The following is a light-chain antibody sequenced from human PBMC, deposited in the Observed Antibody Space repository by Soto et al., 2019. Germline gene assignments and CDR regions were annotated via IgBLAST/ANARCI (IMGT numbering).Light chain of an antibody. CDR1: QSVSSSY. Sequence: EIELTQSPGTLSLSPGERATLSCRASQSVSSSYLAWYQQKPGQAPRLLIYGTSNRSTGIPDRFSGSGSETDFTLTISRLEPEDFAVYYCQQYGTAPLTFGQGTRLEIK. J-gene: IGKJ5*01. CDR2: GTS. V-gene: IGKV3-20*01. CDR3: QQYGTAPLT.